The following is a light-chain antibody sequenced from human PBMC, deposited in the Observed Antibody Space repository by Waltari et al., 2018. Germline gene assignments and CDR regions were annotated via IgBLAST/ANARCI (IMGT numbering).Light chain of an antibody. CDR2: GKE. CDR1: SLRTYY. V-gene: IGLV3-19*01. Sequence: SSELTQDPVVSVALGQTIWITCQGDSLRTYYASWYQVKPGQAPLHAMFGKEKRPSGVPDRVTGDSSETTSSLTITGAQAEDEADYYCSSRNGRASQVVFAGGTKVTVL. CDR3: SSRNGRASQVV. J-gene: IGLJ2*01.